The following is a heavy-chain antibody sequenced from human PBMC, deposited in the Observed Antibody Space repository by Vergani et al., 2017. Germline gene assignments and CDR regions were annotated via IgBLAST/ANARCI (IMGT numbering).Heavy chain of an antibody. J-gene: IGHJ6*03. D-gene: IGHD4-11*01. CDR2: IYYSGST. CDR3: ARDEGYSNYYYYMDV. Sequence: QVQLQQWGAGLLKPSETLSLTCAVYGGSFSGYYMSWIRQPPGKGLEWIGYIYYSGSTNYNPALKSRVTISVDTSKTQFSLKLSSVTAADTAVYYCARDEGYSNYYYYMDVWGKGTTVTVSS. V-gene: IGHV4-34*11. CDR1: GGSFSGYY.